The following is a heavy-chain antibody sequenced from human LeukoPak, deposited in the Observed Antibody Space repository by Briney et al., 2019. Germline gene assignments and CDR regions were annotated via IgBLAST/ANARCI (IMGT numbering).Heavy chain of an antibody. CDR1: GYTLSSHY. J-gene: IGHJ4*02. CDR3: ARTLIAPGTDY. Sequence: GASVKVSCKASGYTLSSHYMHWVRQAPGQGLEWVGIINPSGDSTSYAQKFQGRVTMTRDTSTSTFDMELSSLRSEDTAVYYCARTLIAPGTDYWGQGTLVTVSS. V-gene: IGHV1-46*01. CDR2: INPSGDST. D-gene: IGHD6-13*01.